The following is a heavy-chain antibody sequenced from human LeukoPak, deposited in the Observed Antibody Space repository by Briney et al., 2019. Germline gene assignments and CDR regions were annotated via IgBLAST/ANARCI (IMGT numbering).Heavy chain of an antibody. CDR1: GFTVSSNY. V-gene: IGHV3-30-3*01. CDR2: ISYDGSDK. J-gene: IGHJ4*02. D-gene: IGHD6-19*01. CDR3: ASEAVAGPGDY. Sequence: PGGSLRLSCAASGFTVSSNYMSWVRQAPGKGLEWVAVISYDGSDKYYADSVKGRFTISRDNSKNTLYLQMNSLRAEDTAVYYCASEAVAGPGDYWGQGTLVTVSS.